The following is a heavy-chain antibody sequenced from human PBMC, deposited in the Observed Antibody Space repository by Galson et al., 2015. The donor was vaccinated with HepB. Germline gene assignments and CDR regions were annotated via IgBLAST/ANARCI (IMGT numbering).Heavy chain of an antibody. J-gene: IGHJ6*02. CDR1: GGSISSGGYS. CDR3: ATTMIVVEPPQNYYYGMDV. Sequence: LTCAVSGGSISSGGYSWSWIRQPPGKGLEWIGYIYYSGSTYYNPSLKSRVTISVDTSKNQFSLKLSSVTAADTAVYYCATTMIVVEPPQNYYYGMDVWGQGTTVTVSS. D-gene: IGHD3-22*01. V-gene: IGHV4-30-4*07. CDR2: IYYSGST.